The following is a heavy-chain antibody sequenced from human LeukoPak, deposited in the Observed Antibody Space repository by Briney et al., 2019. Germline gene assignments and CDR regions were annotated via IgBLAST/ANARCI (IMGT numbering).Heavy chain of an antibody. Sequence: GGSPRLSCAASGFTFSSYWMSWVRQAPGKGLEWVANIKQDGSEKYYVDSVKGRFTISRDNAKNSLYLQMNSLRAEDTAVYYCARDQRYCSSSSCPWEPFDYWGQGTLVTVSS. D-gene: IGHD2-2*01. J-gene: IGHJ4*02. V-gene: IGHV3-7*05. CDR3: ARDQRYCSSSSCPWEPFDY. CDR2: IKQDGSEK. CDR1: GFTFSSYW.